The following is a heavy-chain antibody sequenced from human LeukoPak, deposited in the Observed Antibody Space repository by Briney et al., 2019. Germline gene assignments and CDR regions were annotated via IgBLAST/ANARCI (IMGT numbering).Heavy chain of an antibody. D-gene: IGHD5-24*01. Sequence: GGSLRLSCAASGFSFSTHWMSWFRQAPGKRLEWVALIKQGGSVIHYVDSVKGRFTISRDNAKNSLSLQMNSLRADDTAVYYCAGDEGWTFDIWGQGTKVTVSS. J-gene: IGHJ3*02. CDR2: IKQGGSVI. V-gene: IGHV3-7*01. CDR3: AGDEGWTFDI. CDR1: GFSFSTHW.